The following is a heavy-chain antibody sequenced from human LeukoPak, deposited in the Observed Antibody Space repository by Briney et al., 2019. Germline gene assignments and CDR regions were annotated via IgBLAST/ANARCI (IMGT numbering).Heavy chain of an antibody. V-gene: IGHV3-15*01. CDR2: IKSKTDGGTT. CDR3: TTNLYCSSTSCYFDY. Sequence: GGSLRLSCAASGFTFSSYAMSWVRQAPGKGLEWVGRIKSKTDGGTTDYAAPVKGRFTISRDDSKNTLYLQMNSLKTEDTAVYYCTTNLYCSSTSCYFDYWGQGTLVTVSS. CDR1: GFTFSSYA. D-gene: IGHD2-2*01. J-gene: IGHJ4*02.